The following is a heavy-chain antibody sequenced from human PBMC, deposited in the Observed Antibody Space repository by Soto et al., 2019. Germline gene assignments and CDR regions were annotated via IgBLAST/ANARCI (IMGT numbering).Heavy chain of an antibody. CDR2: ISGSGGST. D-gene: IGHD3-10*01. J-gene: IGHJ4*02. V-gene: IGHV3-23*01. CDR3: AKVMYPFYGSDDY. CDR1: GFTFSSYA. Sequence: RGSLRLSCAASGFTFSSYAMSWVRQAPGKGLEWVSAISGSGGSTYYADSVKGRFTISRDNSKNTLYLQMNSLRAEDTAVYYCAKVMYPFYGSDDYWGQGTLVTVSS.